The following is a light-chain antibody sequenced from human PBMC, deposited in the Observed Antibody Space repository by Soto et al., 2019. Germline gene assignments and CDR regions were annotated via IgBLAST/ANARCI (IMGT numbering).Light chain of an antibody. CDR3: QSYDSSLSSGV. Sequence: QSVLTQPPSVSGAPGQRVTISCTGSSSNIGAGYDVHWYQQLPGTAPKLLISGNSNRPSGVPDRFSGSKSGTSASLAITGLQAEDEADYYCQSYDSSLSSGVFGGGTKLTVL. CDR1: SSNIGAGYD. CDR2: GNS. V-gene: IGLV1-40*01. J-gene: IGLJ3*02.